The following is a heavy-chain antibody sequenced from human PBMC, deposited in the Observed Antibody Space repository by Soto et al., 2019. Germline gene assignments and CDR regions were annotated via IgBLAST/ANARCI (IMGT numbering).Heavy chain of an antibody. J-gene: IGHJ6*02. Sequence: SETLSLTCTVSGVSISSYYWSWIRQPPGKGLEWIGYIYYSGSTNYNPSLKSRVTISVDTSKNQFSLKLSSVTAADTAVYYCARDSLYCTIGVCSAYYYYGIDFCAQRTTVPVS. V-gene: IGHV4-59*01. D-gene: IGHD2-8*01. CDR3: ARDSLYCTIGVCSAYYYYGIDF. CDR1: GVSISSYY. CDR2: IYYSGST.